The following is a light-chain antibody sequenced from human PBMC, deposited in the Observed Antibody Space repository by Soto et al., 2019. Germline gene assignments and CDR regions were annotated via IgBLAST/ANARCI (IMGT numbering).Light chain of an antibody. CDR2: RAS. V-gene: IGKV3-20*01. Sequence: EIVLTQSPGTLSLSPGERATLSCRASQSVSSNYLAWYQQKPGQAPKVLIYRASIRATGIPDRFTGSGSGKDFTLTISSREPEDFGVYYCQENGSSPHTFGGGTKWEF. J-gene: IGKJ4*01. CDR1: QSVSSNY. CDR3: QENGSSPHT.